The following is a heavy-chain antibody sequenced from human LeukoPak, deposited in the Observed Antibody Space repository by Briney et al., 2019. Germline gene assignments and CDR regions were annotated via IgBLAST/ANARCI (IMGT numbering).Heavy chain of an antibody. D-gene: IGHD3-22*01. CDR1: GFTFSDYY. Sequence: AGGSLRLSCAASGFTFSDYYMSWIRQAPGKGLEWVSYISSSGSTIYYADSVKGRFTISRDNAKNSLCLQMNSLRAEDTAVYYCARDPEYYDSSGTFDYWGQGTLVTVSS. CDR3: ARDPEYYDSSGTFDY. CDR2: ISSSGSTI. V-gene: IGHV3-11*01. J-gene: IGHJ4*02.